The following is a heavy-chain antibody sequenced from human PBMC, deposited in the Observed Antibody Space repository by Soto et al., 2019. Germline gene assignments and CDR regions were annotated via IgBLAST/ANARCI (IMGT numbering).Heavy chain of an antibody. CDR2: NPQDGVDG. Sequence: GGSLRLSCEVPGFIFSMYSMSWVRQTPGKGLEWVPKNPQDGVDGNYADAVKGRFTISRDNGKNSLYLQMNNLRAEDTAVYYCARDHLILPAHDFFYGSDVWGRGATVTVSS. D-gene: IGHD2-21*02. CDR1: GFIFSMYS. CDR3: ARDHLILPAHDFFYGSDV. V-gene: IGHV3-7*03. J-gene: IGHJ6*02.